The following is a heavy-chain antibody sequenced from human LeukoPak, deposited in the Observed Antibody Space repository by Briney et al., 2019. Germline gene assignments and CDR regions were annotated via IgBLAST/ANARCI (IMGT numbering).Heavy chain of an antibody. V-gene: IGHV3-7*03. CDR3: ARDGGYDYVWGSYRYGGYFDY. Sequence: GGSLRLSCAASGFTFSSYWMSWVRQAPGKGLEWVANIKQDGSEKYYVDSVKGRFTISRDNAKNSLYLQMNSLRAEDTSVYYCARDGGYDYVWGSYRYGGYFDYWGQGTLVTVSS. CDR2: IKQDGSEK. D-gene: IGHD3-16*02. CDR1: GFTFSSYW. J-gene: IGHJ4*02.